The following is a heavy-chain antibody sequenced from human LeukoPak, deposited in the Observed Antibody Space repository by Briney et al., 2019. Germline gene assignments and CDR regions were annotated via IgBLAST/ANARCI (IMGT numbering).Heavy chain of an antibody. Sequence: PGGPLRLSCAASGFTFSSYGMHWVRQAPGKGLEWVAVIWYDGSNKYYADSVKGRFTISRDNSKNTLYLQMNSLRAEDTAVYYCARALFVGIAARQLLFDYWGQGTLVTVSS. V-gene: IGHV3-33*08. CDR3: ARALFVGIAARQLLFDY. D-gene: IGHD6-6*01. CDR2: IWYDGSNK. CDR1: GFTFSSYG. J-gene: IGHJ4*02.